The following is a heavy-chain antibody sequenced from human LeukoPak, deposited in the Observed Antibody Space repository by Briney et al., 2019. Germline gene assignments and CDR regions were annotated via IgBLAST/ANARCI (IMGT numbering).Heavy chain of an antibody. V-gene: IGHV3-7*01. CDR3: ARNRGTSD. Sequence: GGSLRLSWAASELTIRTYWMTWVRQAQGKGLEWVANIGEDESETNYVDSVKGRFTISRDNAKNSLYLQMNSLRAEDTAVYYCARNRGTSDWGQGTRVTVSS. J-gene: IGHJ4*02. D-gene: IGHD1-1*01. CDR2: IGEDESET. CDR1: ELTIRTYW.